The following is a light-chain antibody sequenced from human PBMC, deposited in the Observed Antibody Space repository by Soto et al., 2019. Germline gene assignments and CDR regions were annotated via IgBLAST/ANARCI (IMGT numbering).Light chain of an antibody. CDR2: EAS. CDR1: QNIYTY. J-gene: IGKJ2*01. Sequence: DIQMTQSPSTLSASVVARVTLTCRASQNIYTYLAWYQQKPGKAPNHLIYEASKLESGVPSRFSASGSGTEYTLTISSLQPDDFGTYDCQQCHDDSYTVGPGPKLDIQ. CDR3: QQCHDDSYT. V-gene: IGKV1-5*03.